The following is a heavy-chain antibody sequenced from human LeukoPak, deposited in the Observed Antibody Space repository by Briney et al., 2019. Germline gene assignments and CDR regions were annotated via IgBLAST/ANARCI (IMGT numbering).Heavy chain of an antibody. V-gene: IGHV4-61*05. CDR2: IYYSGST. CDR3: AITTVFEPTPEPWYFDL. J-gene: IGHJ2*01. Sequence: SETLSLTCTVSGGSISSSSYYWSWIRQPPGKGLEWIGYIYYSGSTNYNPSLKSRVTISVDTSKNQFSLKLSSVTAADTAVYYCAITTVFEPTPEPWYFDLWGRGTLVTVSS. CDR1: GGSISSSSYY. D-gene: IGHD1-1*01.